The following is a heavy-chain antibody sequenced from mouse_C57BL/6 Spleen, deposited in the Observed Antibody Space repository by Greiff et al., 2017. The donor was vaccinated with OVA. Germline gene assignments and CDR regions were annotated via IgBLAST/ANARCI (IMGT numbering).Heavy chain of an antibody. CDR3: ARGTTGWYFDV. CDR1: GFNFKNTY. Sequence: VQLKESVAELVRPGASVKLSCTASGFNFKNTYMHWVKQRPEQGLEWIGRIDPANGNTKYAPKFQGKATTTADTSSNTAYLQLSSLTSEDTAIYYCARGTTGWYFDVWGTGTTVTVSS. V-gene: IGHV14-3*01. J-gene: IGHJ1*03. D-gene: IGHD2-12*01. CDR2: IDPANGNT.